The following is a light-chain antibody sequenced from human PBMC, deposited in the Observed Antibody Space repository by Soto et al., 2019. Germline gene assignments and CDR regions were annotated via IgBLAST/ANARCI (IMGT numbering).Light chain of an antibody. CDR1: HSVSSS. CDR2: GAS. CDR3: QQRNTWPPIT. Sequence: EVVMTQSPATLSVSPGERATLSCRASHSVSSSLAWYQQKPGQAPRLLISGASTRAAGIPARFSGSGSGTEFTLTISSLQSEDFALYYCQQRNTWPPITFGQGTRLEIK. J-gene: IGKJ5*01. V-gene: IGKV3-15*01.